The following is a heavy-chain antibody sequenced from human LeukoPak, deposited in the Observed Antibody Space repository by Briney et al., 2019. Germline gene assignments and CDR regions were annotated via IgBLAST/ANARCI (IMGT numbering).Heavy chain of an antibody. CDR2: IIPILDIT. CDR1: GGTFSSYT. CDR3: SVRGLIDGGGSYFDY. V-gene: IGHV1-69*02. D-gene: IGHD3-10*01. Sequence: VKVSCKASGGTFSSYTISWVRQAPGQGLEWMGRIIPILDITNYAQKFQGRVTITADKSTSTAYMELSSLKSEDPAVYYCSVRGLIDGGGSYFDYWGQGTLVTVSS. J-gene: IGHJ4*02.